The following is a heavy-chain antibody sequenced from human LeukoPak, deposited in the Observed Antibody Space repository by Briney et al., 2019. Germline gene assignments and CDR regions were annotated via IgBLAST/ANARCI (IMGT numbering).Heavy chain of an antibody. D-gene: IGHD6-13*01. V-gene: IGHV1-24*01. CDR3: ATGVKATAAGTPPFQH. CDR1: GYRLTELS. J-gene: IGHJ1*01. CDR2: FDPEDGET. Sequence: ASVKVSCKVSGYRLTELSMHWVRQAPGKGLEWMGGFDPEDGETIYAQKFQGRVTMTEDTSTDTAYMELSSLRSEDTAVYYCATGVKATAAGTPPFQHWGQGTLVTVSS.